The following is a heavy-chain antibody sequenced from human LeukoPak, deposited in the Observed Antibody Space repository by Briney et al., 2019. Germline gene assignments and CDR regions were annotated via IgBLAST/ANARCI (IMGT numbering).Heavy chain of an antibody. CDR1: GYSFTSYR. Sequence: ALKISCKCSGYSFTSYRIGWMRQMPGKCLDWMGIIYPGDSDPRYSTSFQGQVTISADKSISTAYLQWSSLKASDTAMYYCARIAVAAAYYFDYWGQGTLVTVSS. CDR3: ARIAVAAAYYFDY. CDR2: IYPGDSDP. V-gene: IGHV5-51*01. D-gene: IGHD6-19*01. J-gene: IGHJ4*02.